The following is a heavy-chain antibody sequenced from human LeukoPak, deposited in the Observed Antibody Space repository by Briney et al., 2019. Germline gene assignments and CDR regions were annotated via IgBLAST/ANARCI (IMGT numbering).Heavy chain of an antibody. J-gene: IGHJ4*02. V-gene: IGHV3-30*18. CDR2: ISYDGSNK. CDR1: GFTFSSYG. Sequence: GGSLRLSCAASGFTFSSYGMHWVRQAPGKGLEWVAIISYDGSNKYYADSVKGRFTISRDNSKNTLYLQMNSLRAEDTAVYYCAKGIPGIAVAGRGTVFDYWGQGTLVTVSS. CDR3: AKGIPGIAVAGRGTVFDY. D-gene: IGHD6-19*01.